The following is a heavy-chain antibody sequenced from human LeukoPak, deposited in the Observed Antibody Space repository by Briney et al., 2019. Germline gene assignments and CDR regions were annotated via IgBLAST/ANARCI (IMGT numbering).Heavy chain of an antibody. CDR3: AKGQCSSTSCYKSYYFDY. V-gene: IGHV3-30*02. D-gene: IGHD2-2*02. J-gene: IGHJ4*02. CDR2: IRYDGGNK. CDR1: GFTVSSNY. Sequence: GGSLRLSCAASGFTVSSNYMSWVRQAPGKGLEWVAYIRYDGGNKNYADSVKGRFTISRDNSKNTLYLQMNGLRAEDTAVYYCAKGQCSSTSCYKSYYFDYWGQGTLVTVSS.